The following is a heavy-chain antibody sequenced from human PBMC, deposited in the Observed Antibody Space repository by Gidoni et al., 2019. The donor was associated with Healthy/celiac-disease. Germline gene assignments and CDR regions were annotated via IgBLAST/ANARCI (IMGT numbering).Heavy chain of an antibody. CDR2: LNPNSGNT. V-gene: IGHV1-8*01. Sequence: QVQLVQSGAEVKKPGASVQVSCKASGYTFTRYDINWVRQATGQGIEWMGWLNPNSGNTGYAQKFQGRVTMTRNTSISTAYMELSSLRSEDTAVYYCARAYYYDSSGYSDAFDIWGQGTMVTVSS. D-gene: IGHD3-22*01. J-gene: IGHJ3*02. CDR1: GYTFTRYD. CDR3: ARAYYYDSSGYSDAFDI.